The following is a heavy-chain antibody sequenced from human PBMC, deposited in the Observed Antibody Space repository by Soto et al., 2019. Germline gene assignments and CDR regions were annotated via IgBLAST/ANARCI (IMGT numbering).Heavy chain of an antibody. Sequence: GXSXKVSFTAAGGTXSSYTIGLVRQAPGQGLEWMGGISPLFGTANYAQKFQGIVTITADESTITAYMQLSSLRSEDTAVYYCAREGYGDYGKPFDYWGQGTLGTVS. CDR3: AREGYGDYGKPFDY. D-gene: IGHD4-17*01. V-gene: IGHV1-69*13. CDR2: ISPLFGTA. J-gene: IGHJ4*02. CDR1: GGTXSSYT.